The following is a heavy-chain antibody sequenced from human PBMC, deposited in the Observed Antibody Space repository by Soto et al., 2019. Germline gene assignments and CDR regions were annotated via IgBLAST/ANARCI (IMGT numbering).Heavy chain of an antibody. CDR3: TLDYDSSGYSDY. D-gene: IGHD3-22*01. V-gene: IGHV1-69*02. Sequence: SVKVSCKASGGTFSSYTISWVRQAPGQGLEWMGRIIPILGIANYAQKFQGRVTITADKSTSTAYMELSSLRSEDTAVYYCTLDYDSSGYSDYWGQGTLVTVSS. CDR2: IIPILGIA. J-gene: IGHJ4*02. CDR1: GGTFSSYT.